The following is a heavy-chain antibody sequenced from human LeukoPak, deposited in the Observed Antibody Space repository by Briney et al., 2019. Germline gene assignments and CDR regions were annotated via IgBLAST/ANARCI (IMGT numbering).Heavy chain of an antibody. CDR3: AKGQRLREFDY. J-gene: IGHJ4*02. CDR1: GFTFSSYS. V-gene: IGHV3-21*04. Sequence: GGSLRLSCAASGFTFSSYSMNWVRQAPGKGLEWVSSISSSKNYIYYADSVKGRFTISRDNAKNSLYLQMNSLRAEDTALYYCAKGQRLREFDYWGQGTLVTVSS. D-gene: IGHD1-26*01. CDR2: ISSSKNYI.